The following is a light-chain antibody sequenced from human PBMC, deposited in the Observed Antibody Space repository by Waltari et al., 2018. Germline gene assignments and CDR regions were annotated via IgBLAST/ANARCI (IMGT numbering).Light chain of an antibody. Sequence: SSLTPPPPASGSSGQSVTISCTGTTSDVGGYNHVSWYQHHPGKAPKFMIYEVSKRPSGVPDRFSGSKSGNTASLTVSGLQAEDEADYYCSSYAGSNTWVFGGGTKLTVL. V-gene: IGLV2-8*01. CDR3: SSYAGSNTWV. CDR2: EVS. CDR1: TSDVGGYNH. J-gene: IGLJ3*02.